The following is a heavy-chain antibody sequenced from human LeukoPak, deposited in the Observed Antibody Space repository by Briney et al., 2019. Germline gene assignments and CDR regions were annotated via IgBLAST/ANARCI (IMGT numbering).Heavy chain of an antibody. V-gene: IGHV1-2*02. J-gene: IGHJ5*02. CDR3: ARPSIAAETWFDP. Sequence: ASVKASCKASGYTFTGYYMHWVRQSPGQGLEWMGWINPNSGGTNYAQKFQGRVTMTRDTSISTAYMELSRLRSDDTAVYYCARPSIAAETWFDPWGQGTLVTVSS. D-gene: IGHD6-13*01. CDR2: INPNSGGT. CDR1: GYTFTGYY.